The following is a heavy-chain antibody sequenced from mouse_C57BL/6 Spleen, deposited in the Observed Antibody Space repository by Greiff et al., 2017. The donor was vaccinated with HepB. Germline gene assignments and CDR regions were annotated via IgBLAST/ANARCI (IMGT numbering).Heavy chain of an antibody. J-gene: IGHJ2*01. V-gene: IGHV10-1*01. CDR1: GFSFNTYA. CDR2: IRSKSNNYAT. CDR3: VRGNYGSSYDFDY. Sequence: EVKLMESGGGLVQPKGSLKLSCAASGFSFNTYAMNWVRQAPGKGLEWVARIRSKSNNYATYYADSVKDRFTISRDDSESMLYLQMNNLKTEDTAMYYCVRGNYGSSYDFDYWGQGTTLTVSS. D-gene: IGHD1-1*01.